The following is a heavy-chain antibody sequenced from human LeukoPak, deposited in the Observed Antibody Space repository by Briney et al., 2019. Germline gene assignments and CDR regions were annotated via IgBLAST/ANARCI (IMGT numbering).Heavy chain of an antibody. V-gene: IGHV1-2*02. CDR2: INPNSGGT. CDR3: ARGPLIRMGGGGYYYFDY. CDR1: GYTFTGYY. J-gene: IGHJ4*02. D-gene: IGHD5-24*01. Sequence: ASVKASCKASGYTFTGYYMHWVRQAPGQGLEWMGWINPNSGGTNYAQKFQGRVTMTRDTSISTAYMELSRLRSDDTAVYYCARGPLIRMGGGGYYYFDYWGQGTLVTVSS.